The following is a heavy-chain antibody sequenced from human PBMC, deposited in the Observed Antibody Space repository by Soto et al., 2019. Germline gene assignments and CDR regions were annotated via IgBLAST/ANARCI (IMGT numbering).Heavy chain of an antibody. CDR3: ARVGRRNWNDVPYFDY. J-gene: IGHJ4*02. D-gene: IGHD1-1*01. CDR1: GASFSGYY. CDR2: INHSGST. V-gene: IGHV4-34*01. Sequence: QVQLQQWGAGLLKPSETLSLTCAVYGASFSGYYWSWIRQPPGKGLEWIGEINHSGSTNYNPSLKSRVTISVDTSKNQFSLKLSSVTAADTAVYYCARVGRRNWNDVPYFDYWGQGTLVTVSS.